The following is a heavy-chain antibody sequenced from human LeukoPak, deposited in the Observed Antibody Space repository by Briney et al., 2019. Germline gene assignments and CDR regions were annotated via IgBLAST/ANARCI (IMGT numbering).Heavy chain of an antibody. D-gene: IGHD2-21*02. V-gene: IGHV3-11*06. CDR1: GFTFSDSY. J-gene: IGHJ5*02. CDR2: ISGSGHDI. Sequence: GGSLRLSCAASGFTFSDSYMTWVRQAPGKGVEWVAYISGSGHDINYSDSVKGRFTISRDNAKNSLYLQMNSLRAEDTAVYYCARAGLAYCGGDCSENWFDPWGQGTLVTVSS. CDR3: ARAGLAYCGGDCSENWFDP.